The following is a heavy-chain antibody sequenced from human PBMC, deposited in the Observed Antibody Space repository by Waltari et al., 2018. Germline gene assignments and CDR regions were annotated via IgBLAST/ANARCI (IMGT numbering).Heavy chain of an antibody. CDR1: GYTFTSYA. D-gene: IGHD3-22*01. V-gene: IGHV1-69*10. CDR3: ARDFDDEFYYEDY. Sequence: QVQLVQSGAEVKKPGASVKVSCKASGYTFTSYAMHWVRQAPGQRLEWMGWIIPILGIANYAQKFQGRVTITADKSTSTAYMELSSLRSEDTAVYYCARDFDDEFYYEDYWGQGTLVTVSS. J-gene: IGHJ4*02. CDR2: IIPILGIA.